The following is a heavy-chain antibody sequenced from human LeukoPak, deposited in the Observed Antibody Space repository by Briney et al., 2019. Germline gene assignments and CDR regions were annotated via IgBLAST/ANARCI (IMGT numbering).Heavy chain of an antibody. Sequence: GGSLRLSCAASGFTFSSYSMNWVRQAPGKGLEWVSSISSSSSYIYYADSVKGRFTISRDNDKNSLYLQMNSLRAEDTAVYYCARVEIGSGPSFDYWGQGTLVTVSS. CDR1: GFTFSSYS. V-gene: IGHV3-21*01. J-gene: IGHJ4*02. D-gene: IGHD2-15*01. CDR2: ISSSSSYI. CDR3: ARVEIGSGPSFDY.